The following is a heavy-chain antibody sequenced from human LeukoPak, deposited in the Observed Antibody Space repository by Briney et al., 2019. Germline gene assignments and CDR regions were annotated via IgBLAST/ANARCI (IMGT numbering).Heavy chain of an antibody. V-gene: IGHV3-11*04. Sequence: GGSLRLSCAASGFTFSDYYMSWFRQAPGKGLEWVSYISSTSSTIYYADSVKGRFTISRDNAKNSLYLQMNSLRDEDTAVYYCARSGNYDCWGQGTLVTVSS. CDR1: GFTFSDYY. CDR3: ARSGNYDC. J-gene: IGHJ4*02. D-gene: IGHD1-1*01. CDR2: ISSTSSTI.